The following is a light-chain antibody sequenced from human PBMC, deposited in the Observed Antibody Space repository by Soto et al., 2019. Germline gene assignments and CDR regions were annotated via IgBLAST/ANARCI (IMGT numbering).Light chain of an antibody. CDR1: QSVSSY. CDR3: QQRSNWPPFT. CDR2: DAS. J-gene: IGKJ3*01. V-gene: IGKV3-11*01. Sequence: EIVLTQSPATLSLSPGERATLSCRASQSVSSYLAWYQQKPGQAPRLPIYDASNRATGIPARFSGSGSGTDFTLTISSLVPEDFAVYYCQQRSNWPPFTFGPGTKVDIK.